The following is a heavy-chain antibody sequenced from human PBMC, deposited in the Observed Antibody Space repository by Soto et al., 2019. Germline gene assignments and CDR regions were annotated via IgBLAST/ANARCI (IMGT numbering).Heavy chain of an antibody. D-gene: IGHD5-18*01. V-gene: IGHV1-46*01. CDR1: GYTLTNYY. Sequence: ASVKVSCKASGYTLTNYYMHWVRQAPGQGLEWMGRINPSGGSTTYSQRLQGRVSMTRDTSTSTVCMELRSLRSEDTAVYYCARDVGYGLIDYWGQGTLVTVSS. CDR3: ARDVGYGLIDY. J-gene: IGHJ4*02. CDR2: INPSGGST.